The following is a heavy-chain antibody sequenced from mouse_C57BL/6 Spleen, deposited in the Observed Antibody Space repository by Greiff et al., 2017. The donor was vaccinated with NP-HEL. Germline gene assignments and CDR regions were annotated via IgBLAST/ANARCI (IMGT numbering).Heavy chain of an antibody. CDR2: IHPNSGST. V-gene: IGHV1-64*01. D-gene: IGHD1-1*01. CDR3: AREGEYYCGSDY. CDR1: GYTFTSYW. Sequence: VQLQQPGAELVKPGASVKLSCKASGYTFTSYWMHWVKQRPGQGLEWIGMIHPNSGSTNYNEKFKSKATLTVDKSSSTAYMQLSSLTSEDSAVYYCAREGEYYCGSDYWGQGTTLTVSS. J-gene: IGHJ2*01.